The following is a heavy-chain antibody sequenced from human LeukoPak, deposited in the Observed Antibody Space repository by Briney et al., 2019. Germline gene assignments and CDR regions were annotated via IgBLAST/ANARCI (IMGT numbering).Heavy chain of an antibody. V-gene: IGHV3-21*01. Sequence: GGSLRLSCAASGFTFSTDTMNWVRQAPGKGLEWVSSISSSSSYIYYADSVKGRFTISSDNAKNSLYLQMNSLRAEDTAVYYCAGGSDSSGYYPVSFDYWGQGTLVTVSS. CDR1: GFTFSTDT. CDR3: AGGSDSSGYYPVSFDY. J-gene: IGHJ4*02. D-gene: IGHD3-22*01. CDR2: ISSSSSYI.